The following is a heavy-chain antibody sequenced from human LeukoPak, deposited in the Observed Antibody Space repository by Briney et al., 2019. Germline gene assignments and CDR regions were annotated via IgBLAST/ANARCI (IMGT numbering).Heavy chain of an antibody. CDR1: GGSISGYY. CDR2: IYYSGST. J-gene: IGHJ6*03. CDR3: ARIKSVMVRGVIIPSAMDV. Sequence: SETLSLTCTVSGGSISGYYWSWIRQPPGKGLEWIGYIYYSGSTNYNPSLKSRVTISVDTSKNQFSLKLSSVTAADTAVYYCARIKSVMVRGVIIPSAMDVWGKGTTVTISS. D-gene: IGHD3-10*01. V-gene: IGHV4-59*01.